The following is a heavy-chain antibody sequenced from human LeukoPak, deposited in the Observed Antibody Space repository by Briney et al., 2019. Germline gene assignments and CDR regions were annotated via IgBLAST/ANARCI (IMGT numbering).Heavy chain of an antibody. Sequence: ASVKVSCTASGYTFTSYAISWVRQAPGQGLEWMGWIVTYNDHTDYAQKFQGRVTMTTDTSTNTAYMELRSLRSDDTAVYYCARASRPPTYSSSWYYFDYRGQGTLVTVSS. J-gene: IGHJ4*02. CDR3: ARASRPPTYSSSWYYFDY. CDR1: GYTFTSYA. CDR2: IVTYNDHT. D-gene: IGHD6-13*01. V-gene: IGHV1-18*01.